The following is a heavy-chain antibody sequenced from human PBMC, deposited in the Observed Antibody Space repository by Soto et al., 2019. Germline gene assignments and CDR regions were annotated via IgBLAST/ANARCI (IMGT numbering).Heavy chain of an antibody. CDR2: IYYSGST. D-gene: IGHD5-18*01. Sequence: QVQLQESGPGLVKPSQTLSLTCTVSGGSISSGDYYWSWIRQPPGKGLEWIGYIYYSGSTYYNPSLKSRVTKSVDTSQHPFSLKLSSVTAADTAVYYCSRASPVVTDVWGQGTTVTVSS. CDR3: SRASPVVTDV. CDR1: GGSISSGDYY. J-gene: IGHJ6*02. V-gene: IGHV4-30-4*01.